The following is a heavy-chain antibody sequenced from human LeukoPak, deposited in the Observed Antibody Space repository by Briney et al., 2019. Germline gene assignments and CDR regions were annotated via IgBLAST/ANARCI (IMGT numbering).Heavy chain of an antibody. CDR2: IYYSGST. J-gene: IGHJ4*02. V-gene: IGHV4-59*11. CDR3: ARETRVPYSSSSPFDY. D-gene: IGHD6-6*01. Sequence: SETLSLTCTVSGGSISSHYWSWIRQPPGKGLEWIGYIYYSGSTNYNPSLKSRVTISVDTSKNQFSLKLSSVTAADTAVYYCARETRVPYSSSSPFDYWGQGALVTVSS. CDR1: GGSISSHY.